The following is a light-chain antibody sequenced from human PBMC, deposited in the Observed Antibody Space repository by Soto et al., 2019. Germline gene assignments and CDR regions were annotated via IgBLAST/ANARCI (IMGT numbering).Light chain of an antibody. CDR3: QQRSSWPLT. J-gene: IGKJ4*01. CDR2: DAS. Sequence: EIVLTQSPATLSLSPGETATLSCRASQSVSSSLAWYQQKPGQTPRLLIYDASNRATGIPARFSGSGSGTDFPLTGSSLEPEDFAVYYCQQRSSWPLTFGGGTKVEIK. CDR1: QSVSSS. V-gene: IGKV3-11*01.